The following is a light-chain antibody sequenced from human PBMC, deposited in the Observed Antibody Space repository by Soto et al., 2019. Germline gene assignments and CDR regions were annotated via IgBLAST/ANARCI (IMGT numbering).Light chain of an antibody. J-gene: IGKJ1*01. CDR1: QSVSSY. CDR3: QQYNSWPQT. V-gene: IGKV3-15*01. CDR2: GAS. Sequence: EIVMTQSPATLSVSPGERATLSCRASQSVSSYLAWYQQKPGQAPRLLIYGASTRATGIPARFSGSGSGTEFTLTISSLQSEDFGIYYCQQYNSWPQTFGQGTKVEIK.